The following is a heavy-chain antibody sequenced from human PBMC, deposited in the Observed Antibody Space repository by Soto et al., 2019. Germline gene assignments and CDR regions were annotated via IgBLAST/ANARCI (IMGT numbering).Heavy chain of an antibody. CDR1: GFTFSSYS. V-gene: IGHV3-48*02. D-gene: IGHD6-6*01. CDR2: ISSSSSTI. J-gene: IGHJ4*02. CDR3: ARKTRSSGAGYFDY. Sequence: EVQLVESGGGLVQPGGSLRLSCAASGFTFSSYSMNWVRQAPGKGLEWVSYISSSSSTIYYADSVKGRFTISRDNAKNSLYLQMNSLRDEDTAVYYCARKTRSSGAGYFDYWGQGTLVTVSS.